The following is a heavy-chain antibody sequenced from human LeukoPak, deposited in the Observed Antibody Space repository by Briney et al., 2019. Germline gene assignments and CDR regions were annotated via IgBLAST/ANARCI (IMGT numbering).Heavy chain of an antibody. V-gene: IGHV3-23*01. CDR1: GFTFDDYG. CDR2: ISGSGGST. CDR3: AKGEDRNYDSSGYSGY. Sequence: PGGSLRLSCAASGFTFDDYGMSWVRQAPGKGLEWVSAISGSGGSTYYADSVKGRFTISRDNSKNTLYLQMNSLRAEDTAVYYCAKGEDRNYDSSGYSGYWGQGTLVTVSS. J-gene: IGHJ4*02. D-gene: IGHD3-22*01.